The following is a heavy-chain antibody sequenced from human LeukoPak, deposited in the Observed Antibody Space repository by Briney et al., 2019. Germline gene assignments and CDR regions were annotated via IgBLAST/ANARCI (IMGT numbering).Heavy chain of an antibody. V-gene: IGHV1-69*13. CDR2: IIPIFGAA. J-gene: IGHJ5*02. Sequence: SVKVSCKASGGTFSSYAISWVRQAPGQGLEWMGGIIPIFGAANYAQKFQGRVTITADESTSTAYMELSSLRSEDTAVYYCARSSSWYDYWFDPWGQGTLVTVSS. CDR3: ARSSSWYDYWFDP. D-gene: IGHD6-13*01. CDR1: GGTFSSYA.